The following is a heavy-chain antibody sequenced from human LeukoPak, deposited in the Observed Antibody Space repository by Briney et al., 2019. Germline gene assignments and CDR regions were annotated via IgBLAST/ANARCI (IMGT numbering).Heavy chain of an antibody. CDR1: GGSISSGGYY. Sequence: SETLSLTCTVSGGSISSGGYYWSWIRQHPGKGLEWIGYIYYSGSTYYNPSLRSRVTISVDTSKNQFSLKLSSVIAADTAVYYCAREEEYYDSSGYLDPWGQGTLVTVSS. CDR2: IYYSGST. V-gene: IGHV4-31*03. D-gene: IGHD3-22*01. CDR3: AREEEYYDSSGYLDP. J-gene: IGHJ5*02.